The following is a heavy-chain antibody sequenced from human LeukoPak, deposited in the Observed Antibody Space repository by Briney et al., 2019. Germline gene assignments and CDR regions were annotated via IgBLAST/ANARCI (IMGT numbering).Heavy chain of an antibody. Sequence: PGRSLRLSCAASGFTFSSYGMHWVRQAPGKGLEWVAVIWYDGSNKYYADSVKGRFTISRDNSKNTLYLQMNSLRAEDTAIYFCAKDATPRNSIWDHFDSWGQGTLVTVSS. CDR3: AKDATPRNSIWDHFDS. J-gene: IGHJ4*02. V-gene: IGHV3-33*06. D-gene: IGHD1-7*01. CDR2: IWYDGSNK. CDR1: GFTFSSYG.